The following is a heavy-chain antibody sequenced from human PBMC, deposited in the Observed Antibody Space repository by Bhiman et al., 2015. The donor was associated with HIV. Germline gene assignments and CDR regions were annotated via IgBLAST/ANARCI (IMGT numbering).Heavy chain of an antibody. CDR1: GFTFRNYW. Sequence: EVQLVESGGGLVQPGGSLRLSCAASGFTFRNYWMSWVRQAPRKGLEWVANINQDGSETHYVGSVKGRFTISRDNAKNSLYLQVNSLRDEDTAMYYCARDGGGHSWSSDLLGYWGQGTLVTVSS. D-gene: IGHD3-16*01. CDR2: INQDGSET. J-gene: IGHJ4*02. CDR3: ARDGGGHSWSSDLLGY. V-gene: IGHV3-7*05.